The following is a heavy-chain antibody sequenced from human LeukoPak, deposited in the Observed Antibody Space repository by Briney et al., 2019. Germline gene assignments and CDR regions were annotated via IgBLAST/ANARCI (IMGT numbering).Heavy chain of an antibody. V-gene: IGHV3-7*01. CDR3: ARHLDWAFDI. J-gene: IGHJ3*02. Sequence: GGSLRLSCVASGFTFSRYWMSWVRQAPGKGLEWVANINPDGSDTDYVDSVKGRFTISRDNAKNSLFLQMNRLRAEDTAVYYCARHLDWAFDIWGQGTMVSVSS. CDR2: INPDGSDT. D-gene: IGHD3-9*01. CDR1: GFTFSRYW.